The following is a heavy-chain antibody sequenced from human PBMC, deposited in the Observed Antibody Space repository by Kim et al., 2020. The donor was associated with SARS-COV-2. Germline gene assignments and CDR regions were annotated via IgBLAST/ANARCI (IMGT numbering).Heavy chain of an antibody. CDR1: GGSFSGYY. CDR2: INDGGSA. V-gene: IGHV4-34*01. D-gene: IGHD4-17*01. Sequence: SETLSLTCAVSGGSFSGYYWSWIRQSPEKGLEWIGEINDGGSAYYNSALKSRVTISVDTSKKHFSLGLNYVTAADTAVYYCARGLGTTVWDYWGQGTLVTVSP. CDR3: ARGLGTTVWDY. J-gene: IGHJ4*02.